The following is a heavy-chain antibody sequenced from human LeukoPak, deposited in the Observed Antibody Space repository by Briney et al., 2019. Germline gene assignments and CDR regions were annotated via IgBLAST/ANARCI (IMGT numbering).Heavy chain of an antibody. V-gene: IGHV1-2*06. Sequence: SSVKVSCKASGGTFSSYAISWVRQAPGQGLEWMGRTNPNSGGTNYAQKFQGRVTMTRDTSISTAYMELSRLRSDDTAVYYCASAAPGYDSSGYYYSLYRYWGQGTLVTVSS. CDR3: ASAAPGYDSSGYYYSLYRY. J-gene: IGHJ4*02. CDR1: GGTFSSYA. D-gene: IGHD3-22*01. CDR2: TNPNSGGT.